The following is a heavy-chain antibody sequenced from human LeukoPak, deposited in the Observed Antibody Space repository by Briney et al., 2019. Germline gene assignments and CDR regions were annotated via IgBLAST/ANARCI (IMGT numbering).Heavy chain of an antibody. D-gene: IGHD3-9*01. V-gene: IGHV3-23*01. CDR2: VSVGADRT. CDR1: GFTFSSNA. CDR3: AKASPYYDILTGYYYYFDY. J-gene: IGHJ4*02. Sequence: SGGSLRLSCAASGFTFSSNAMSWVRQAPGKGLEWVSAVSVGADRTYYADSVKGRFTISRDNSRNMVYLQMNGLRAEDTAVYYCAKASPYYDILTGYYYYFDYWGQGTLVTVSS.